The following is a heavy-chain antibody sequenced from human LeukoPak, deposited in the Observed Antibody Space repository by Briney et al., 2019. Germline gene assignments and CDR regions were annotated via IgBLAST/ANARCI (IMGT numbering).Heavy chain of an antibody. Sequence: ASVKVSCKASGYTFTSYYMHWVRQAPGQGLEWMGIINPSGGSTSYAQKFQGRVTMTEDTSTDTAYMELSSLRSEDTAVYYCATDRGCSSTSCLSYDAFDIWGQGTMVTVSS. V-gene: IGHV1-46*01. CDR2: INPSGGST. J-gene: IGHJ3*02. CDR1: GYTFTSYY. D-gene: IGHD2-2*01. CDR3: ATDRGCSSTSCLSYDAFDI.